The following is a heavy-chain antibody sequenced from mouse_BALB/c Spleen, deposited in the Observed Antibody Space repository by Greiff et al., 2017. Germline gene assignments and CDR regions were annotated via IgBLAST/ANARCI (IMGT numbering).Heavy chain of an antibody. CDR1: GYTFTNYW. D-gene: IGHD4-1*01. J-gene: IGHJ3*01. Sequence: QVQLKQSGAELVRPGTSVKISCKASGYTFTNYWLGWVKQRPGHGLEWIGDIYPGGGYTNYNEKFKGKATLTADTSSSTAYMQLSSLTSEDSAVYFCARLGPWFAYWGQGTLVTVSA. CDR3: ARLGPWFAY. CDR2: IYPGGGYT. V-gene: IGHV1-63*02.